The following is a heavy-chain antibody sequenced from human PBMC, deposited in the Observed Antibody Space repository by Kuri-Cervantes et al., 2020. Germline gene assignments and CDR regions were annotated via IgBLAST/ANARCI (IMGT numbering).Heavy chain of an antibody. J-gene: IGHJ6*03. D-gene: IGHD3-3*01. Sequence: GGSLRLSCAASGFTFSNAWMSWVRQAPGKGLEWVGRIKSKTDGGTTDYAAPVKDRFTISRDDSKNTLYLQMNSLKTEDTAVYYCTTEYYDFWSGYYSYMDVWGKGTTVTVSS. CDR2: IKSKTDGGTT. CDR1: GFTFSNAW. CDR3: TTEYYDFWSGYYSYMDV. V-gene: IGHV3-15*01.